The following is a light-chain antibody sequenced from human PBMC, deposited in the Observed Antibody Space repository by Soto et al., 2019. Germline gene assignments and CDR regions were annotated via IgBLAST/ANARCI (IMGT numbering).Light chain of an antibody. V-gene: IGKV1-39*01. CDR3: QQSDSTPPWT. CDR1: QSISKY. CDR2: ATS. J-gene: IGKJ1*01. Sequence: DIQMTQSPSSLSASVGDRVTITCRASQSISKYLSWFQQKPGKAPKLLIYATSSLQSGVPSRFSGSGSGTGFTLTISSLQPEDFATYYCQQSDSTPPWTFGQGTKVEIK.